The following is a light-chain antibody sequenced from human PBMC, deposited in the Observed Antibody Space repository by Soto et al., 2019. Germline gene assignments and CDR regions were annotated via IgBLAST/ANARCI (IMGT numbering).Light chain of an antibody. CDR1: QSINKW. CDR2: EVS. J-gene: IGKJ1*01. V-gene: IGKV1-5*03. CDR3: QHYSGDRAT. Sequence: DISLTPTPYTLSSSVGDRVTISCRASQSINKWLAWYQHKPGKAPNLLIYEVSTLHSGVPSRFSGSGSGTEFTLTISSLRPDDFATYYCQHYSGDRATFGQGTKVDIK.